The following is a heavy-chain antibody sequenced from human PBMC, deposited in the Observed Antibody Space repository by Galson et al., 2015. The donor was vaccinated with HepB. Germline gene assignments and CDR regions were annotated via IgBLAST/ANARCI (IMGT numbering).Heavy chain of an antibody. J-gene: IGHJ4*02. V-gene: IGHV2-5*02. Sequence: PALVKPTQTLTLTCTFSGFSLSTSGVGVGWIRQPPGKALEWLALIYWDDDKRYSPSLKSRLTITKDTSKNQVVLTMTNMDPVDTAKYYCAHSPAIYNWNYIWYWGQGTLVTVSS. CDR2: IYWDDDK. CDR1: GFSLSTSGVG. D-gene: IGHD1-7*01. CDR3: AHSPAIYNWNYIWY.